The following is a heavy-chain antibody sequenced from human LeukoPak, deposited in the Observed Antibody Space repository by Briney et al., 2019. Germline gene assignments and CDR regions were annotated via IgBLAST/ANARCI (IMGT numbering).Heavy chain of an antibody. V-gene: IGHV3-53*01. CDR3: VRYEQQLSDWYFDL. CDR1: GFTVRSKY. Sequence: GGSLRLSCAASGFTVRSKYLTWVRQAPGKGLEWVSLIYATGSTDYADSVKGRFTISRDISKNTIYLQMNSLRAEDTAVYYCVRYEQQLSDWYFDLLGRRTLVTVSS. D-gene: IGHD6-13*01. J-gene: IGHJ2*01. CDR2: IYATGST.